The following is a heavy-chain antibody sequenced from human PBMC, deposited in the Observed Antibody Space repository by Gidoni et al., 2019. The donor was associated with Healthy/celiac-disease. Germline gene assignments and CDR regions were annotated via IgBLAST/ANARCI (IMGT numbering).Heavy chain of an antibody. CDR2: IYYSGST. V-gene: IGHV4-31*03. D-gene: IGHD2-2*01. J-gene: IGHJ5*02. Sequence: QVQLQESGPGLVKPGHTLPPTCTVSAGPLSSGGYHWSWIRQHPGKGLEWIGYIYYSGSTYYNPSLKSRVTISVDTSKNQFSLKLSSVTAADTAVYYCARGGEVLSGWFDPWGQGTLVTVSS. CDR3: ARGGEVLSGWFDP. CDR1: AGPLSSGGYH.